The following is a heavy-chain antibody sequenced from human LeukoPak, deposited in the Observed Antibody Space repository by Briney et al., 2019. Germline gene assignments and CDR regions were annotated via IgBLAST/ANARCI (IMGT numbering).Heavy chain of an antibody. J-gene: IGHJ3*02. CDR1: GGSISSYY. CDR2: IYYSGST. V-gene: IGHV4-59*01. D-gene: IGHD3-16*01. Sequence: SETLSLTCTVSGGSISSYYWSWIRQPPGKGLEWIGYIYYSGSTNYNPSLKSRVTISGDTSKNQFSLRLSSVTAADTAVYYCARSSWGYAFDIWGQGTMLTVSS. CDR3: ARSSWGYAFDI.